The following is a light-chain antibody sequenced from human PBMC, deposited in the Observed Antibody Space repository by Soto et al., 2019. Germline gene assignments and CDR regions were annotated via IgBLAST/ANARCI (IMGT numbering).Light chain of an antibody. Sequence: EIVLTQSSATLSLSPGERATLSCRASQSVSSYLAWYQQKPGQAPRLLIYDASNRATGIPARFSGSESGTDITLTISRLEPEDVAVYYCQHRSKWPTFGGGTRVEIK. CDR2: DAS. CDR3: QHRSKWPT. J-gene: IGKJ4*01. V-gene: IGKV3-11*01. CDR1: QSVSSY.